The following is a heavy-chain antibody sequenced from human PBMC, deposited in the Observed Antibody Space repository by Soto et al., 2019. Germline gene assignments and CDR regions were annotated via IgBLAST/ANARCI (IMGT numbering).Heavy chain of an antibody. D-gene: IGHD6-19*01. CDR3: AKVVGREQWLTQLVGPFDY. CDR1: GFTFSSYA. CDR2: ISGSGGST. J-gene: IGHJ4*02. Sequence: GGSLRLSCAASGFTFSSYAMSWVRQAPGKGLEWVSAISGSGGSTYYADSVKGRFTISRDNSKNTLYLQMNSLRAEDTAVYYCAKVVGREQWLTQLVGPFDYWGQGTLVTVSS. V-gene: IGHV3-23*01.